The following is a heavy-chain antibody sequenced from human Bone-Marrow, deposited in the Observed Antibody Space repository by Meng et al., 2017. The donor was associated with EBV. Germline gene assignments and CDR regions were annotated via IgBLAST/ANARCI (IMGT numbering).Heavy chain of an antibody. CDR2: ISSSSSYI. D-gene: IGHD4-17*01. J-gene: IGHJ4*02. CDR1: GFTFSSYS. Sequence: EVQLVESGGGLVKPGGSLRLSCAASGFTFSSYSMNWVRQAPGKGLEWVSSISSSSSYIYYADSVKGRFTISRDNGKNSLYLQMNSLRAEDTAVYYCAREATLTTYCYGGQGTRVTVYS. CDR3: AREATLTTYCY. V-gene: IGHV3-21*01.